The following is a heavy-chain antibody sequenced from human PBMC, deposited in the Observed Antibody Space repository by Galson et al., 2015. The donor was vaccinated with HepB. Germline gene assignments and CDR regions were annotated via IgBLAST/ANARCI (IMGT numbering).Heavy chain of an antibody. CDR3: ARGFTMVRGVIINPRFDY. Sequence: SVKVSCKASGGTFSSYAISWVRQAPGQGLEWMGRIIPILGIANYAQKFQGRVTITADKSTSTAYMELSSLRSEDTAVYYCARGFTMVRGVIINPRFDYWGQGTLVTVSS. D-gene: IGHD3-10*01. CDR2: IIPILGIA. V-gene: IGHV1-69*04. CDR1: GGTFSSYA. J-gene: IGHJ4*02.